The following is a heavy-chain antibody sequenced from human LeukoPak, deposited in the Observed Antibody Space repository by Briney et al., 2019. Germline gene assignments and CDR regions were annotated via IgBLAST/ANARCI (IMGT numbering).Heavy chain of an antibody. J-gene: IGHJ4*02. CDR1: GYTFTSYG. Sequence: ASVKVSCKASGYTFTSYGISWVRQAPGQGLEWMGWISAYNGNINYAQKLQGRVTMTTDTSTSTAYMELRSLRSDDTAVYYCAKARDSSSWYLEYYFDYWGQGTLVTVSS. V-gene: IGHV1-18*01. CDR3: AKARDSSSWYLEYYFDY. D-gene: IGHD6-13*01. CDR2: ISAYNGNI.